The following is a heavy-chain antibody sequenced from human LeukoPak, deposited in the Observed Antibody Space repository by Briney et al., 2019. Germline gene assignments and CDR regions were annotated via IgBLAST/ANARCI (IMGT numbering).Heavy chain of an antibody. Sequence: PGGSLRLSCAASGFTFSSYSMHWVRQAPGEGLEWVAVISYDGDNKKYTGSVMGRFTISRDNSKSTLYLQMSSLRAEGTAVYYWGKITYDLGTYDYWGQGTLVTVFS. D-gene: IGHD3-16*01. V-gene: IGHV3-30-3*02. CDR1: GFTFSSYS. J-gene: IGHJ4*02. CDR2: ISYDGDNK. CDR3: GKITYDLGTYDY.